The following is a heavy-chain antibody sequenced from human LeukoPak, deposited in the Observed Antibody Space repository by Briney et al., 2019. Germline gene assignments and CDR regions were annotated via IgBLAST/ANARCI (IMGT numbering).Heavy chain of an antibody. CDR3: ARGRRIWFDP. V-gene: IGHV4-34*01. Sequence: KPSETLSLTCAVYGGSFSGYYWSWIRQPPGKGLEWIGEINHSGSTNYNPSLKCRVTISVDTSKNQFSLKLSSVTAADTAVYYCARGRRIWFDPWGQGTLVTVSS. CDR1: GGSFSGYY. CDR2: INHSGST. J-gene: IGHJ5*02.